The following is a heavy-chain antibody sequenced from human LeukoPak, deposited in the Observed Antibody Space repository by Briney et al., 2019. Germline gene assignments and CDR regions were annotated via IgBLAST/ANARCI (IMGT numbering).Heavy chain of an antibody. CDR1: GYTLTELS. D-gene: IGHD6-19*01. V-gene: IGHV1-24*01. J-gene: IGHJ5*02. CDR2: FDPEDGET. CDR3: ATGGAVAEDYWWFDP. Sequence: ASVKVSCKVSGYTLTELSMHWVRQAPGKGLERMGGFDPEDGETIYAQKFQGRVTMTEDTSTDTAYMELSSLRSEDTAVYYCATGGAVAEDYWWFDPWGQGTLVTVSS.